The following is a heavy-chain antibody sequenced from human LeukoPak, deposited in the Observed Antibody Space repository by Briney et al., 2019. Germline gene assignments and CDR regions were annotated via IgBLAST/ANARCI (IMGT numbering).Heavy chain of an antibody. V-gene: IGHV4-30-4*07. D-gene: IGHD1-14*01. J-gene: IGHJ3*02. CDR2: IFDNENT. CDR3: ARVTLTTTERAFDI. Sequence: PSETLSLTCTVSSGSITSGGKSWSWIRQPPGKGLEWLGNIFDNENTVYNPSLRSRLTISLDTSKSQFSLKLTSVTAADTAIYYCARVTLTTTERAFDIWGQGTMVTVSS. CDR1: SGSITSGGKS.